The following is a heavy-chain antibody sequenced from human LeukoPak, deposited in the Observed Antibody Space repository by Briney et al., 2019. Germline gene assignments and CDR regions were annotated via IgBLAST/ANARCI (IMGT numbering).Heavy chain of an antibody. CDR1: GYTFSGHY. CDR2: IKPDSGDT. CDR3: VRDRPHNWFDP. V-gene: IGHV1-2*02. Sequence: GASVKVSCKASGYTFSGHYIHWVRQAPGQGLEWMGLIKPDSGDTNYAQNFRGRVTMTRDTSITTAYMELNRLTSDDTAVYYCVRDRPHNWFDPWGQGTLVTVSS. J-gene: IGHJ5*02.